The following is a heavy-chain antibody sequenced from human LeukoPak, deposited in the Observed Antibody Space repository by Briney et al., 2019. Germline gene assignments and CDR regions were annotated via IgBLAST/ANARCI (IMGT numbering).Heavy chain of an antibody. CDR2: IYYSGST. CDR1: GGSISSDH. Sequence: SSETLSLTCTVSGGSISSDHWNWIRQPPGKGLEWIGCIYYSGSTYYNPSLKSRVTISVDMSKSQFSLRLTSVTAADTAVYYCASKNDFDIWGQGTLVTVSS. J-gene: IGHJ3*02. CDR3: ASKNDFDI. D-gene: IGHD2/OR15-2a*01. V-gene: IGHV4-59*01.